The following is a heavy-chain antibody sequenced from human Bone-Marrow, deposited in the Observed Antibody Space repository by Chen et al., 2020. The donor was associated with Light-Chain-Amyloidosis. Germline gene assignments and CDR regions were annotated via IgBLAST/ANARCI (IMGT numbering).Heavy chain of an antibody. CDR1: GFTFDDYA. V-gene: IGHV3-9*01. CDR2: ISWNSGSI. J-gene: IGHJ5*02. CDR3: AKDIIPAATGGWNWFDP. D-gene: IGHD2-2*01. Sequence: EVQLVESGGGLVQPGRSLRLSCAASGFTFDDYAMHWVRHAPGKGLEWVSGISWNSGSIGYADSVKGRFTISRDNAKNSLYLQMNSLRAEDTALYYCAKDIIPAATGGWNWFDPWGQGTLVTVSS.